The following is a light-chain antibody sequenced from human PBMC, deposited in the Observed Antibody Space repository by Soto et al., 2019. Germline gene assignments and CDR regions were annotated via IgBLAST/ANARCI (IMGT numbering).Light chain of an antibody. Sequence: QPVLTQSSSASASLGSSVKLTCTLSSGHSSYIIAWHQQQPGKAPRYLMKLEGSGSYNKGSGVPDRFSGSSSGADRYLTISNLQSDDETDSYCETWASNAFYVFGTGTKVTDL. CDR2: LEGSGSY. J-gene: IGLJ1*01. V-gene: IGLV4-60*03. CDR3: ETWASNAFYV. CDR1: SGHSSYI.